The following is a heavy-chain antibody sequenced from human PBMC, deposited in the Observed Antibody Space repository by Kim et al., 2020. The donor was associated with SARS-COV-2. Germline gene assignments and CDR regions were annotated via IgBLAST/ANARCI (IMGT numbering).Heavy chain of an antibody. J-gene: IGHJ6*02. CDR3: TTNYGDYDAYYYYGMDV. V-gene: IGHV3-15*01. D-gene: IGHD4-17*01. Sequence: VKGRFTISRDDSKNTLYLQMNSLKTEDTAVYYCTTNYGDYDAYYYYGMDVWGQGTTVTVSS.